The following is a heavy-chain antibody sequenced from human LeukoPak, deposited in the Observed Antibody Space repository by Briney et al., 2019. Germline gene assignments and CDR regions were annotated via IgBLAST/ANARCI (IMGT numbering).Heavy chain of an antibody. D-gene: IGHD5-12*01. CDR1: GFTFDDYA. V-gene: IGHV3-9*01. CDR3: AKGSGYDSDYFDY. J-gene: IGHJ4*02. CDR2: ISWNSGSI. Sequence: GRSLRLSRAASGFTFDDYAMHWVRQAPGKGLEWVSGISWNSGSIGYADSVKGRFTISRDNAKNSLYLQMNSLRAEDTALYYCAKGSGYDSDYFDYWGQGTLVTVSS.